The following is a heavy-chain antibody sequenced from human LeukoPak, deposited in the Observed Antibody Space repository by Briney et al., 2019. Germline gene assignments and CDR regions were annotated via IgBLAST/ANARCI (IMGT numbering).Heavy chain of an antibody. CDR2: INPNSGGT. Sequence: ASVRVSCKASGYTFTGYYMHWVRQAPGQGLEWMGWINPNSGGTNYAQKFQGRVTMTRDTSISTAYMELSRLRSDDTAVYYCGLSSSWSYNWFDPGGQGTLVTVSS. V-gene: IGHV1-2*02. D-gene: IGHD6-13*01. J-gene: IGHJ5*02. CDR1: GYTFTGYY. CDR3: GLSSSWSYNWFDP.